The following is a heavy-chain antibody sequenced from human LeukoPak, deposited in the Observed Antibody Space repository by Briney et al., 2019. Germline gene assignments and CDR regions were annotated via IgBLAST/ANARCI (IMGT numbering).Heavy chain of an antibody. CDR2: ITTAGDT. Sequence: PGGSLRLSCAASGFTFSNYDMHWVRQVTGKSLEWVSAITTAGDTYYPGSVKGRFTISRENARNSLYLQMNSLKAGDTAVYYCARDGGSAIPFDYWGQGTLVTVSS. CDR3: ARDGGSAIPFDY. V-gene: IGHV3-13*01. CDR1: GFTFSNYD. D-gene: IGHD3-10*01. J-gene: IGHJ4*02.